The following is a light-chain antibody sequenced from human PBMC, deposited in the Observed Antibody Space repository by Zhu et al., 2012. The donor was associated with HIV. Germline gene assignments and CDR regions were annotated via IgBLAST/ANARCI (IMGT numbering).Light chain of an antibody. CDR1: QSVSRNY. J-gene: IGKJ2*01. CDR2: GAS. V-gene: IGKV3-20*01. CDR3: QHYVPSPMYT. Sequence: EIVMTQSPATLSVSPGERATLSCRASQSVSRNYLAWYQQKPGQAPRLLIYGASRRVTGIPDRFSGSGSGTDFTLTISRLEPEDFAVYYCQHYVPSPMYTFGQGTKAGDQT.